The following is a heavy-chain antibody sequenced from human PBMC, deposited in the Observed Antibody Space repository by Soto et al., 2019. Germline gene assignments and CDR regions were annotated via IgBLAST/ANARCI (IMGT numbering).Heavy chain of an antibody. D-gene: IGHD2-15*01. CDR1: GGTFSSYA. CDR3: ARLHKDARGANWFDP. CDR2: IIPIFGTA. Sequence: QVQLVQSGAEVKKPGSSVKVSCKASGGTFSSYAISWVRQAPGQGLEWMGGIIPIFGTANYAQKFQGRVTITADESTSTAYMEPSRRRCEDTAVYYCARLHKDARGANWFDPWGQGTLLIVST. V-gene: IGHV1-69*12. J-gene: IGHJ5*02.